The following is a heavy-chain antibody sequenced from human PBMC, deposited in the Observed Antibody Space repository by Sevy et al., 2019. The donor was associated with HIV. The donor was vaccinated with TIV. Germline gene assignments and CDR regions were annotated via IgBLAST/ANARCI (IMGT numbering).Heavy chain of an antibody. CDR2: IIAIFGTA. Sequence: ASVKVSCKASGGTFSSYAISWVRQAPGQGLEWMGGIIAIFGTANYAQKFQGRVTITADESTSTAYMELSSLRSEDTAVYYCARDPRNDYDFWSGLLDYWGQGTLVTVSS. CDR1: GGTFSSYA. J-gene: IGHJ4*02. D-gene: IGHD3-3*01. V-gene: IGHV1-69*13. CDR3: ARDPRNDYDFWSGLLDY.